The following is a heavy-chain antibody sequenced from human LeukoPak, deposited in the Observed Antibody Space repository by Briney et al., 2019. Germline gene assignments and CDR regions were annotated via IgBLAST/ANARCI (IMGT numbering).Heavy chain of an antibody. V-gene: IGHV4-61*02. CDR2: IYTSGST. D-gene: IGHD2-15*01. CDR1: GGSISSGSYY. Sequence: SQTLSLTCTVSGGSISSGSYYWSWIRQPAGKGLEWIGRIYTSGSTNYNPSLKSRVTISVDTSKNQFSLKLSSVAAADTAVYYCARVSGYCSGGSCPPVGIWGQGTMVTVSS. J-gene: IGHJ3*02. CDR3: ARVSGYCSGGSCPPVGI.